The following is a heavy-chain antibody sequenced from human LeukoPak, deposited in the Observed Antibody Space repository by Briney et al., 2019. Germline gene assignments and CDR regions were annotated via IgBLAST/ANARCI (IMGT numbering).Heavy chain of an antibody. CDR1: GGSISSGGYS. CDR3: ARVRVDIVARYFDY. CDR2: IYHSGGT. J-gene: IGHJ4*02. D-gene: IGHD5-12*01. V-gene: IGHV4-30-2*01. Sequence: SETLSLTCAVSGGSISSGGYSWSWIRQPPGKGLEWIGYIYHSGGTYYNPSLKSRVTISVDRSKNQFSLKLSSVTAADTAVYYCARVRVDIVARYFDYWGQGTLVTVSS.